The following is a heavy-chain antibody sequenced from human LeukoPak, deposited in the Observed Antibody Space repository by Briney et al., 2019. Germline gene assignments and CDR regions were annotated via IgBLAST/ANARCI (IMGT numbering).Heavy chain of an antibody. V-gene: IGHV3-66*01. J-gene: IGHJ4*02. CDR2: IYSGGST. CDR1: GFTVSSNY. D-gene: IGHD3-10*01. Sequence: GGSLRLSCAASGFTVSSNYMSWVRQAPGKGLEWVSVIYSGGSTYYADSVKGRFTISRDNSKNTLYLQMNSLRAEDTAVYYCAREERNYYGSGSPTLDYWGQGTLVTVSS. CDR3: AREERNYYGSGSPTLDY.